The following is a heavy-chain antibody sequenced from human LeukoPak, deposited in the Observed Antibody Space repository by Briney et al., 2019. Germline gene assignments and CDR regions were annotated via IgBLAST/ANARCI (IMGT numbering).Heavy chain of an antibody. CDR2: FYYSGST. Sequence: TPADTLSLTCTAPGGPMRSYYWTWIRQPPGKGLKWTGYFYYSGSTKYNPSLKSRVTISVDTSKNQFSLKLSSVTAADTAVYYCARGARAGYNLEPFDYWGQGTLVTVSS. D-gene: IGHD5-24*01. CDR1: GGPMRSYY. V-gene: IGHV4-59*08. CDR3: ARGARAGYNLEPFDY. J-gene: IGHJ4*02.